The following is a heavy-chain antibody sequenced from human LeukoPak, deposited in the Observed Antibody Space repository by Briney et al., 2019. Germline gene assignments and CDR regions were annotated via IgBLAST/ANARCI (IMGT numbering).Heavy chain of an antibody. Sequence: SETLSLTCTVSGGSMSSYYWSWIRQAPGKGLEWIGYIYYSVSTNYNPSLKSRVTISVDTSKNQFSLKLSSVTAADTAVYYCARLYSSSWDYYFDYWGQGTLVTVSS. V-gene: IGHV4-59*08. D-gene: IGHD6-13*01. CDR3: ARLYSSSWDYYFDY. CDR1: GGSMSSYY. CDR2: IYYSVST. J-gene: IGHJ4*02.